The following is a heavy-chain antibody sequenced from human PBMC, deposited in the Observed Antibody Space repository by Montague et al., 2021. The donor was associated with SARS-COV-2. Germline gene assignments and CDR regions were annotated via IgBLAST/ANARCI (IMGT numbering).Heavy chain of an antibody. CDR1: GASVGSSD. D-gene: IGHD1-14*01. J-gene: IGHJ3*02. V-gene: IGHV4-59*02. CDR3: ARETMTADAFDI. Sequence: SETLYLTCTVSGASVGSSDWGWIRQSPGKGLEWIGYFYSVGSTDYNPSLKSRATTSRDTSKNQFSLKVRSVAAADTAVYYCARETMTADAFDIWGQGTMVTVSS. CDR2: FYSVGST.